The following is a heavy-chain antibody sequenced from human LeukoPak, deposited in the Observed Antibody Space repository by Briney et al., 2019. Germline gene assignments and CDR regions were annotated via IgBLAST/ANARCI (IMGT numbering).Heavy chain of an antibody. CDR3: ARGAGVVAAIGYYYYYGMDV. CDR2: MNPNSGNT. D-gene: IGHD2-15*01. Sequence: ASVKVCCKASGYTFTSYDINWVRQATGQGVEWMGWMNPNSGNTGYAQKFQGRVTMTRNTSISTAYMELSSLRSEDTAVYYCARGAGVVAAIGYYYYYGMDVWGQGTTVTVSS. V-gene: IGHV1-8*01. CDR1: GYTFTSYD. J-gene: IGHJ6*02.